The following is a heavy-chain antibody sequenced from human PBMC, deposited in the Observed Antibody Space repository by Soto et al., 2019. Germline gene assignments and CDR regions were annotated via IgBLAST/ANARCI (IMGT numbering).Heavy chain of an antibody. Sequence: AASVKVSCKASGYTFSRYGIMWVRQAPGQGLEWMGWISAYNGNTNSAEKLRGRLTMTTDASTTTAYMELRSLRSDDTAIYYCARDQGFTVVINSIWFDPWGQGTLVTVSS. D-gene: IGHD3-16*01. CDR2: ISAYNGNT. V-gene: IGHV1-18*01. CDR3: ARDQGFTVVINSIWFDP. CDR1: GYTFSRYG. J-gene: IGHJ5*02.